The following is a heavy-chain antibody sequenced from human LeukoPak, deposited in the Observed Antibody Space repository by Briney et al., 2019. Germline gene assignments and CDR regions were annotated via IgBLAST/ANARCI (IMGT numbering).Heavy chain of an antibody. CDR1: GFPFSNYA. Sequence: PGGSLRLSCAASGFPFSNYAMSWVRQAPGKGLEWVSTITVSGGSTYYADSVKGRFTISRDNSKNTPDLQMNSLRAGDTAVYYCAKANWGSGYWGQGTLVTVSS. CDR2: ITVSGGST. V-gene: IGHV3-23*01. CDR3: AKANWGSGY. J-gene: IGHJ4*02. D-gene: IGHD7-27*01.